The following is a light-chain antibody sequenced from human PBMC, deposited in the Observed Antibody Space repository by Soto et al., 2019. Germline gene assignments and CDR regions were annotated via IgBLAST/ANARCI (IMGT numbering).Light chain of an antibody. Sequence: DIQLTQSPSTLSAAVGDSVTITCRASQKIRNLLAWYQQKPGKAPKLLIYAASSLQSGVPSRFSGSGSGTDFTLIISSLQPEDCATYYCQQSYSTPRTFGQGTKVDIK. CDR3: QQSYSTPRT. V-gene: IGKV1-39*01. J-gene: IGKJ1*01. CDR1: QKIRNL. CDR2: AAS.